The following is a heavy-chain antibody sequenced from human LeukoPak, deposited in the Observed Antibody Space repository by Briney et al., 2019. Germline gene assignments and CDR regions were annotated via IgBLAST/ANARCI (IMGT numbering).Heavy chain of an antibody. J-gene: IGHJ4*02. D-gene: IGHD3-9*01. CDR2: ISGSGGST. CDR1: GFTFSSYA. CDR3: AKWYYDILTGYLPLFDY. Sequence: PGGSLRLSCAASGFTFSSYAMSWVRQAPGKGLEWVSAISGSGGSTYYADSVKGGFTISRDNSKNTLYLQMNSLRAEDTAVYYCAKWYYDILTGYLPLFDYWGQGTLVTVSS. V-gene: IGHV3-23*01.